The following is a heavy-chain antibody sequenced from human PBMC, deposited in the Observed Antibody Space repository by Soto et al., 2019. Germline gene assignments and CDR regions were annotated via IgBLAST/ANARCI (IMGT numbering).Heavy chain of an antibody. CDR3: ARGGISHWAYFYYMDV. D-gene: IGHD2-21*01. J-gene: IGHJ6*03. CDR1: GGSLSDYF. V-gene: IGHV4-34*01. Sequence: QVQLQQWGAGLLKPSETLSLTCVVSGGSLSDYFWSWIRQPPGMALEWIGEINHLGSINYNPSLKSRVTMSVYTSKNQFSLTLNSVTAADTATYYCARGGISHWAYFYYMDVWYRGTTVTVSS. CDR2: INHLGSI.